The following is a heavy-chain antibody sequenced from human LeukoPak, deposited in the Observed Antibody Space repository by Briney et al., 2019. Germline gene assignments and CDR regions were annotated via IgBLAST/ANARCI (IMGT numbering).Heavy chain of an antibody. CDR3: ARGYIAVAGDFDY. J-gene: IGHJ4*02. CDR2: ISSSSSYI. CDR1: GFTFSSYS. Sequence: PGGSLRLSCAASGFTFSSYSMNWVRQAPGKGLEWVSSISSSSSYIYYADSVKGRFTISRDNAKNSLYLQMNSLRAEDTAVYYCARGYIAVAGDFDYWGQGTLVTVSS. V-gene: IGHV3-21*01. D-gene: IGHD6-19*01.